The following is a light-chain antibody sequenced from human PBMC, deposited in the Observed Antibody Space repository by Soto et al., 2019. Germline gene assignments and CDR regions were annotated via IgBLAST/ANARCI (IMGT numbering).Light chain of an antibody. CDR3: SSYAGSNLWV. CDR1: SSDVGGYNY. V-gene: IGLV2-14*01. Sequence: QSALTQPASVSGSPGQSITISCTGTSSDVGGYNYVSWYQQHPGKAPKLMIYGVTNRPSGVSNRFSGSKSGNTASLTISGLQAEDEADYYCSSYAGSNLWVFGGGTKVTVL. CDR2: GVT. J-gene: IGLJ3*02.